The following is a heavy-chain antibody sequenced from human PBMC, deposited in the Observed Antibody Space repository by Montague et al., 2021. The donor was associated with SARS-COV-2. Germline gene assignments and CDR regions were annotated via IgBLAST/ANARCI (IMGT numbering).Heavy chain of an antibody. V-gene: IGHV4-4*07. J-gene: IGHJ2*01. CDR2: PYSTGST. CDR1: CGCLSTYA. CDR3: ARSTFYSSGWWDNWYFDL. D-gene: IGHD6-19*01. Sequence: SETLSLTCSRPCGCLSTYAQIGRPQASTQVPAWTRMPYSTGSTNYNPSLKSRVTMSVDTSKNQFSLKLSSVTAADTAVYYCARSTFYSSGWWDNWYFDLWGRGTLVTVSS.